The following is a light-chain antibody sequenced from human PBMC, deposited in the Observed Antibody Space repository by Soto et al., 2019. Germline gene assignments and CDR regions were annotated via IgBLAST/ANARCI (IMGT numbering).Light chain of an antibody. CDR2: EHS. Sequence: QSALTQPPSASGSPVQSVTISCTGTSSDVGGYNDVSWYQQHPGKAPKLMISEHSKRPSGVPDRFSGSKSGNTASLTVSGLQAEDEADYYCSSFAGNNNLVFGGGTKLTVL. J-gene: IGLJ2*01. CDR3: SSFAGNNNLV. CDR1: SSDVGGYND. V-gene: IGLV2-8*01.